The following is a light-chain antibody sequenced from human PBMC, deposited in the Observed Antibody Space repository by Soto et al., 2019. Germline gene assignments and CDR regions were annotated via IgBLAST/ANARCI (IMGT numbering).Light chain of an antibody. Sequence: EIVLTQSPGTLSLSPGERASLSCRASQSVSSSYLAWYRQKPGQAPRLLIYGASSRATGIPDRFSGSGSGTDFTLTISRLEPGDFAVYYCQQYGSSPLITFGQGTRLEI. CDR3: QQYGSSPLIT. CDR2: GAS. CDR1: QSVSSSY. V-gene: IGKV3-20*01. J-gene: IGKJ5*01.